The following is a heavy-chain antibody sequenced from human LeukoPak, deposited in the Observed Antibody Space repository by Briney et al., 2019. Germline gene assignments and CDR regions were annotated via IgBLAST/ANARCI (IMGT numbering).Heavy chain of an antibody. CDR2: IYYSGSA. CDR1: GGSISSSSYY. CDR3: ARGPRWLQDYFNF. Sequence: SETLSLTCTVSGGSISSSSYYWGWIHQPPGKGLEWVGSIYYSGSAYYNPSLKSRVTISVDTSENQFSLKLNSVTAADTAVYYCARGPRWLQDYFNFWGQGTLVTVSS. D-gene: IGHD5-24*01. J-gene: IGHJ4*02. V-gene: IGHV4-39*07.